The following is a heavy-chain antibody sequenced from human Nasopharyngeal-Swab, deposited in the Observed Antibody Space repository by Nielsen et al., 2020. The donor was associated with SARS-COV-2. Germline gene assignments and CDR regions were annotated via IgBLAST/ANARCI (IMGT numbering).Heavy chain of an antibody. J-gene: IGHJ3*02. CDR2: IGTAGDP. CDR1: GFTFSSYD. D-gene: IGHD6-19*01. V-gene: IGHV3-13*05. CDR3: ARARSVAGTGDDAFDI. Sequence: GEPLTISCAASGFTFSSYDMHWVRQATGKGLEWASAIGTAGDPYYPGSMKGRFTISRENAKNSLYLQMNSLRAGDTAVYYCARARSVAGTGDDAFDIWGQGTMVTVSS.